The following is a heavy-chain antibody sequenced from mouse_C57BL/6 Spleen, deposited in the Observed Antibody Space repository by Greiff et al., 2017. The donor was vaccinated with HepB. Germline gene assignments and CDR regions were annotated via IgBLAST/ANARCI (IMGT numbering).Heavy chain of an antibody. Sequence: VQLQQPGAELVKPGASVKLSCKATGYTFTSSWMQWVKQRPGQGLEWIGEIDPSDSYTNYNQKFKGKATLTVDTSSSTAYMQLSSLTSEDSAVYYCARWDYGSSYGYAMDYWGQGTSVTVSS. D-gene: IGHD1-1*01. CDR1: GYTFTSSW. CDR2: IDPSDSYT. J-gene: IGHJ4*01. V-gene: IGHV1-50*01. CDR3: ARWDYGSSYGYAMDY.